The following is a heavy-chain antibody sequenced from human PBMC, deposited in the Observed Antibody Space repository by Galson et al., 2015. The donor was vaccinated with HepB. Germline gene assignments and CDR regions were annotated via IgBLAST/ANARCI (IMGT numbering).Heavy chain of an antibody. CDR3: TRGGTWTQVGDN. J-gene: IGHJ4*02. V-gene: IGHV4-34*01. Sequence: ETLSLTCAVYGGSFSGYYYSWIRQPPGKGLEWIGEINHSGSTNYNSSLKSRVTISADTSKNQFSLRLSSVTAADTSLYYCTRGGTWTQVGDNWGQGTLVTVSS. D-gene: IGHD1-26*01. CDR1: GGSFSGYY. CDR2: INHSGST.